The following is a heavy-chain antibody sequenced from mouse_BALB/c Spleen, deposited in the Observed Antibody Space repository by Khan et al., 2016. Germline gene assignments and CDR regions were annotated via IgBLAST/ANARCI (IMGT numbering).Heavy chain of an antibody. J-gene: IGHJ4*01. CDR3: ARDPVDYAMDY. V-gene: IGHV9-1*02. D-gene: IGHD1-1*02. CDR1: GYTFTNYG. Sequence: QIQLVQSGPELKKPGETVKISCKASGYTFTNYGMNWVKQAPGKGLKWMGWINTYTGEPTYADDFKGRFAFSLETSARTAYVQINNLKNEDMATYFCARDPVDYAMDYWGQGTSVTVSS. CDR2: INTYTGEP.